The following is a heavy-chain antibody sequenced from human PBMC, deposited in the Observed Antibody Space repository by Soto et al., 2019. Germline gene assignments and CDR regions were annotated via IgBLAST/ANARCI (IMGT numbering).Heavy chain of an antibody. V-gene: IGHV3-74*01. J-gene: IGHJ5*02. CDR2: INRDGSTT. D-gene: IGHD3-9*01. CDR1: GFPFDGHW. CDR3: TREAMTGNWFDP. Sequence: PGESLKISCAASGFPFDGHWMHWVRQAPGKGLVWVSRINRDGSTTSHAESVKGRFTISRDNARNTLFLQMNSLTVEDTAVYYCTREAMTGNWFDPWGQGTLVTVSS.